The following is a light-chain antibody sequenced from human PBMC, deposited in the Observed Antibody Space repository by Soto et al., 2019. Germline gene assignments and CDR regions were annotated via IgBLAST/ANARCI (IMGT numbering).Light chain of an antibody. CDR3: QQYKSYPLT. CDR2: DAS. J-gene: IGKJ4*01. CDR1: QSISSW. Sequence: DIQMTQSPSTLSASVGDRVTITCRASQSISSWLAWYQQKPGKAPKLLIYDASSLESGVPSRISGSGSGTEFTLTSSSLQPDDFATYYCQQYKSYPLTFGGGTKVEIK. V-gene: IGKV1-5*01.